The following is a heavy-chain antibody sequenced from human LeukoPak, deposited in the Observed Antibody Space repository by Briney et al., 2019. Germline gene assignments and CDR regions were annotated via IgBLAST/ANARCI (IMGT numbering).Heavy chain of an antibody. CDR3: TSNPSYYTVTPKNNNWFDP. CDR2: IRSKANSYAT. J-gene: IGHJ5*02. V-gene: IGHV3-73*01. CDR1: GFTFSGSA. Sequence: GGSLRLSCAASGFTFSGSAMPWVRQASGKGLEWVGRIRSKANSYATAYAASVKGRFTISRDDSKNTAYLQMNSLKTEDTAVYYCTSNPSYYTVTPKNNNWFDPWGQGTLVTVSS. D-gene: IGHD4-11*01.